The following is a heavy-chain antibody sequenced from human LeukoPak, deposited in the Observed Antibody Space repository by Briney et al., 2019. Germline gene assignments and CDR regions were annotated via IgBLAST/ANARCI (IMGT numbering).Heavy chain of an antibody. CDR1: GFTFDDYG. D-gene: IGHD1-26*01. J-gene: IGHJ4*02. Sequence: GGSLRLSCAASGFTFDDYGMSWVRQVPGKGLEWVSDINWNSGSIGYADSVKGRFTISRDNSKNTLFLQMNSLRAEDTAVYYCAKDLRGTFIGDFDSWGQGTLVTVSS. V-gene: IGHV3-20*04. CDR2: INWNSGSI. CDR3: AKDLRGTFIGDFDS.